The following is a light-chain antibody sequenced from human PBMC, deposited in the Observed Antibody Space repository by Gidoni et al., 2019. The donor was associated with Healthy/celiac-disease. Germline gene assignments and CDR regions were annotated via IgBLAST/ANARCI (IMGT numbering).Light chain of an antibody. Sequence: DNELTQAPDSLAVSLGERATINCKSSQSVLYSSNNKNYLAWYQQKPGQPPKLLIYWASTRESGVPDRFSGSGSGTDFTLTISSLQAEDVAVYYCQQYYSTPITFGQGTRLEIK. CDR2: WAS. CDR3: QQYYSTPIT. V-gene: IGKV4-1*01. J-gene: IGKJ5*01. CDR1: QSVLYSSNNKNY.